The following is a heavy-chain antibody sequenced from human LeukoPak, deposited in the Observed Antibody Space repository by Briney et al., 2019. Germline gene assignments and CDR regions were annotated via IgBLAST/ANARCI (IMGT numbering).Heavy chain of an antibody. Sequence: GGSLRLSCAASGFTFSSYAMNWVRQAPGKGLEWVSVIGDSGGSTYYADSVKGRFTISRDNSKNTLYLQMNSLRAEDTAVYFCARSIQYWGQGILVTVSS. CDR3: ARSIQY. CDR1: GFTFSSYA. D-gene: IGHD6-6*01. J-gene: IGHJ4*02. CDR2: IGDSGGST. V-gene: IGHV3-23*01.